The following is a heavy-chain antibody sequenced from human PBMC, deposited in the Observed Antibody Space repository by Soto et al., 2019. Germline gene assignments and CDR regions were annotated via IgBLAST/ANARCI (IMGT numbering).Heavy chain of an antibody. Sequence: QVQLVQSGAEVKKPGASVKVSCKASGYTFTSYDINWVRQATGQGLEWMGWMNPNRGNTGYAQKFQDRDTMTRNTSISTAYMELSSLRSEDTAVYYCARRGIAARKNWFDPWGQGTLVTVSS. J-gene: IGHJ5*02. CDR3: ARRGIAARKNWFDP. CDR1: GYTFTSYD. CDR2: MNPNRGNT. D-gene: IGHD6-6*01. V-gene: IGHV1-8*01.